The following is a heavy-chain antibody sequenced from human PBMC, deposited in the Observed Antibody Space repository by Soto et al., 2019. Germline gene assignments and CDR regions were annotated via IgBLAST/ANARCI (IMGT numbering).Heavy chain of an antibody. V-gene: IGHV4-34*01. J-gene: IGHJ4*02. CDR2: INHSGST. D-gene: IGHD3-9*01. CDR1: GGSFSGYY. CDR3: ARGQQDILTGYYMDY. Sequence: SETLSLTCAVYGGSFSGYYWSWIRQPPGKGLEWIGEINHSGSTNYNPSLKSRVTISVDTSKNQFSLKLSSVTAADTAVYYCARGQQDILTGYYMDYWGQGTLVTVSS.